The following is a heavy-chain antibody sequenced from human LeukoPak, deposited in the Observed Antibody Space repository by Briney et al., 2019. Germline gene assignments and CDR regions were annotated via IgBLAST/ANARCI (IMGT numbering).Heavy chain of an antibody. Sequence: GGSLRLSCAASGFTFDDYAMHWVRQAPGKGLEWVSGISWNGGSIGYADSVKGRFTISRDNAKNSLYLQMNSLRAEDTALYYCAKDISGSSGWSRFDYWGQGTLVTVSS. D-gene: IGHD6-19*01. CDR2: ISWNGGSI. CDR3: AKDISGSSGWSRFDY. V-gene: IGHV3-9*01. CDR1: GFTFDDYA. J-gene: IGHJ4*02.